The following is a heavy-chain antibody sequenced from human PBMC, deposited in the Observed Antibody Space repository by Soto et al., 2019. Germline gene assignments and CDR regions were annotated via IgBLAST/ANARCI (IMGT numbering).Heavy chain of an antibody. J-gene: IGHJ3*02. CDR2: INAGNGNT. CDR1: GYTFTSYA. Sequence: ASVKVSCKASGYTFTSYAMHWVRQAPGQRLEWMGWINAGNGNTKYSQKFQGRVTITRDTSASTVYMELSSLRSEDTAVYYCAYNLRGAGDALDIWGQGTMVTVSS. CDR3: AYNLRGAGDALDI. V-gene: IGHV1-3*01. D-gene: IGHD1-26*01.